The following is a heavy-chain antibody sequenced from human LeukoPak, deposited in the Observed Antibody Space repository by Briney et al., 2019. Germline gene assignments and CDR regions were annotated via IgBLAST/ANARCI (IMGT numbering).Heavy chain of an antibody. V-gene: IGHV3-11*04. D-gene: IGHD1-26*01. CDR2: ISSSGSTI. CDR1: GFTFSDYY. J-gene: IGHJ6*03. Sequence: AGGSPRLSCAASGFTFSDYYMSWIRQAPGKGLEWVSYISSSGSTIYYADSVKGRFTISRDNAKNSLYLQMNSLRAEDTAVYYCARDPYSGSYGNYYYYFMDVWGKGTTVTISS. CDR3: ARDPYSGSYGNYYYYFMDV.